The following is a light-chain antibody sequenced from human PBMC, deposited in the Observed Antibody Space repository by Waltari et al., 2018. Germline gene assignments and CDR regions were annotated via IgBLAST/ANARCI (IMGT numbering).Light chain of an antibody. CDR2: WAY. CDR3: QQYFSTPWT. J-gene: IGKJ1*01. CDR1: QSLLYDSNNRNY. Sequence: IVVTQSPDSLAVSLGERVTITSRSNQSLLYDSNNRNYLAWYQQKPGQPPRPLIYWAYMRQSGVPDRFTGSGSGTDFTLTISSLQAEDVAVYYCQQYFSTPWTFGHETAVEIK. V-gene: IGKV4-1*01.